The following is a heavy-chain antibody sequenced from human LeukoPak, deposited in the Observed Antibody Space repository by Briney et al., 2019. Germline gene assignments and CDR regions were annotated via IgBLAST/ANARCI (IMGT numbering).Heavy chain of an antibody. CDR1: GYTFTGYY. Sequence: ASVKVSCKASGYTFTGYYMHWVRQAPGQGLEWMGWINPNSGGTNYAQKIQGRVTMTRDTSISTAYMELSRLRSDDTAVYYCARDRDRYVRSPDYWGQGTLVTVSS. J-gene: IGHJ4*02. CDR3: ARDRDRYVRSPDY. D-gene: IGHD1-14*01. CDR2: INPNSGGT. V-gene: IGHV1-2*02.